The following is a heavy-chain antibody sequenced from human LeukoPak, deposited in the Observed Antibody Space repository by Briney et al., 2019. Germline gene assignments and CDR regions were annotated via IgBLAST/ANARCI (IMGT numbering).Heavy chain of an antibody. Sequence: SQTLSLTCAISGDSVSSNSAAWSWIRQSPSRGLEWLGRTYYRSKWYNDYAVSVKSRITINPDTSKNQFSLQLNSVTPEDTAVYYCARDLEVDSSGWDYYYYMDVWGKGTTVTVSS. D-gene: IGHD6-19*01. CDR3: ARDLEVDSSGWDYYYYMDV. V-gene: IGHV6-1*01. J-gene: IGHJ6*03. CDR1: GDSVSSNSAA. CDR2: TYYRSKWYN.